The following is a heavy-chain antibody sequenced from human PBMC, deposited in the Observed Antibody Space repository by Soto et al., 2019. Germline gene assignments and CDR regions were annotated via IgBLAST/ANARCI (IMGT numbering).Heavy chain of an antibody. CDR3: AKIESRFFYGSTGYYPFDY. Sequence: GGSLRLSCGTSGFTFSSSSMNWVRQAPGKRLEWVSSLSGSSDSTDYADSVMGRFTIYRDNSKNTVYLQMNSLRAEDTAVYYCAKIESRFFYGSTGYYPFDYWGQGTLVTVSS. V-gene: IGHV3-23*01. CDR2: LSGSSDST. D-gene: IGHD3-22*01. J-gene: IGHJ4*02. CDR1: GFTFSSSS.